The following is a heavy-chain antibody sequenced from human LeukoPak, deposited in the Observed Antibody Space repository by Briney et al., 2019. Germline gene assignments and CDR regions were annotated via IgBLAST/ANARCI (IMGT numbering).Heavy chain of an antibody. Sequence: GGSLRLSCAPSGFKFSSYWMHWVRQAPGKGLVWVSRIKTDGSSTDYADSVKGRFTISRDNAKNTMYLQMNSLRAEDTAVYYCARGVSGTGPDIWGLGTMVTVSS. CDR2: IKTDGSST. D-gene: IGHD5/OR15-5a*01. V-gene: IGHV3-74*01. J-gene: IGHJ3*02. CDR3: ARGVSGTGPDI. CDR1: GFKFSSYW.